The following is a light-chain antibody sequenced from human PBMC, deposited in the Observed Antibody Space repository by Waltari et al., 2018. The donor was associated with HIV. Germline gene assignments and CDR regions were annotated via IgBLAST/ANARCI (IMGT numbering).Light chain of an antibody. CDR1: SLGDKY. V-gene: IGLV3-1*01. Sequence: SYDLTQPPSVSVSPGQTASIRCSGDSLGDKYVSWYQQKPGQSPVLVMYQDTTRPSGIPERFSASNSGNTATLTISGTQSIDEAEYFCLAWDTATPYVFGTGTKVTVL. J-gene: IGLJ1*01. CDR3: LAWDTATPYV. CDR2: QDT.